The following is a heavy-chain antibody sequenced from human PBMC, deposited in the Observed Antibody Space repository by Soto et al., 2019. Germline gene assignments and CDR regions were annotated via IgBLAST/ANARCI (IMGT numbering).Heavy chain of an antibody. CDR3: ARGDTLPGY. CDR1: GFSFSRYG. CDR2: ISYDGSNK. D-gene: IGHD3-10*01. J-gene: IGHJ4*02. Sequence: QVQLLESGGGVVQPGRSLRLSCAASGFSFSRYGMHWVRQAPGKGLEWVAIISYDGSNKYYADSVKGRFTISRDNSKNTLYLQMNSLRAEDTAVYYCARGDTLPGYWGQGTLVTVSS. V-gene: IGHV3-33*01.